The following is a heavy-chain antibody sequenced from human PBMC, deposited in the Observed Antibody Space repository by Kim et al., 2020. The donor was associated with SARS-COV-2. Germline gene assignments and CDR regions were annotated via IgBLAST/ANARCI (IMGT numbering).Heavy chain of an antibody. CDR2: ISGSGGRT. D-gene: IGHD6-19*01. V-gene: IGHV3-23*01. Sequence: PGRGVEWFSAISGSGGRTYDADSVKGRFTISRDNSKNTLYLQMSSLRAEDTAVYYCAKDPVSQTSGWESWGQGTLVTVSS. CDR3: AKDPVSQTSGWES. J-gene: IGHJ5*02.